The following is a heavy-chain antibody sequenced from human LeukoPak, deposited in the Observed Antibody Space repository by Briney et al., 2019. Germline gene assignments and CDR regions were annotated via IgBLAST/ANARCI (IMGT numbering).Heavy chain of an antibody. CDR1: GGSIRSYY. Sequence: SETLSLTCTASGGSIRSYYWSWIRQPPGKGLEWIGYIYYSGSTYYNPSLKSRVTISVDTSKNQFSLKLSSVTAEDTAVYYCARAARAAAAGYFDYWGQGTLVTVSS. CDR3: ARAARAAAAGYFDY. CDR2: IYYSGST. D-gene: IGHD6-13*01. V-gene: IGHV4-30-4*01. J-gene: IGHJ4*02.